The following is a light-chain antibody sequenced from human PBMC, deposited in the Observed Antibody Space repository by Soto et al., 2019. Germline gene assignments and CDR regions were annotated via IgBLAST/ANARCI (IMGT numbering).Light chain of an antibody. Sequence: QSVLTQPPSASGTPGQRVTISCSGSSSNIGRNSVYWYQQLPGTAPKLLIYGNNQRPSGVPDRFSGSKSGTSASLAISGLRSEDEGDYYCAAWDGSLSGWVFGGGTKVTVL. CDR2: GNN. CDR3: AAWDGSLSGWV. J-gene: IGLJ3*02. CDR1: SSNIGRNS. V-gene: IGLV1-47*01.